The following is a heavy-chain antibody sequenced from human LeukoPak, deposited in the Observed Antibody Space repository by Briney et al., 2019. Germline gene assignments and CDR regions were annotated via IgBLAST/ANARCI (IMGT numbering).Heavy chain of an antibody. V-gene: IGHV3-30-3*01. CDR2: ISYDGSNK. CDR3: AKDSSGCDSNWYFDL. CDR1: GFTFSSYA. Sequence: GGSLRLSCAASGFTFSSYAMHWVRQAPGKGLEWVAVISYDGSNKYYADSVKGRFTISRDNSKNTLYLQMNSLRAEDTALYYCAKDSSGCDSNWYFDLWGRGTLVTVSS. J-gene: IGHJ2*01. D-gene: IGHD3-22*01.